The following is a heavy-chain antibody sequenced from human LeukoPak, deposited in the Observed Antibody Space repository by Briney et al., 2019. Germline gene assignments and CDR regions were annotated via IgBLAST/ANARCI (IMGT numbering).Heavy chain of an antibody. CDR3: ARSPRGSYRNWFDP. CDR1: GGSISGSSYY. D-gene: IGHD1-26*01. J-gene: IGHJ5*02. V-gene: IGHV4-61*05. Sequence: SETLSLTCTVSGGSISGSSYYWGWIRQPPGKGLEWVGYIYYSGSTNYNPSLKSRVTISVDTSKNQFSLKLSSVTAADTAVYYCARSPRGSYRNWFDPWGQGTLVTVSS. CDR2: IYYSGST.